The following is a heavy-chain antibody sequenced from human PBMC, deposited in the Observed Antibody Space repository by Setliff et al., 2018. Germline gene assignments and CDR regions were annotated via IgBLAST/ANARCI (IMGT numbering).Heavy chain of an antibody. J-gene: IGHJ4*02. CDR1: GGSFSGYS. D-gene: IGHD6-6*01. CDR3: ARGSRIAGRAIDF. V-gene: IGHV4-34*01. Sequence: PSETLSLTCAVYGGSFSGYSWTWIRQPPGKGLEWIGDINHSGSTNYSPSLKSRVTISVDTSKNQFSLKLSSVTAADTAVYYCARGSRIAGRAIDFWGQGTLVTAPQ. CDR2: INHSGST.